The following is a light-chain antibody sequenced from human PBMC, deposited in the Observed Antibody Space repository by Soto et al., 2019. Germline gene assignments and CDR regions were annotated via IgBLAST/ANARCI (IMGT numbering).Light chain of an antibody. V-gene: IGLV2-11*01. J-gene: IGLJ3*02. Sequence: QSALTQPRSVSGSPGQSVTISCTGTSSDVGGYNYVSWYQQHPGKAPKLMIYDVSKRPSGVPHRFSGSKAGNTASLTISGHQAEEEADYYCCSYAGSPWVFGGGTKLTVL. CDR1: SSDVGGYNY. CDR2: DVS. CDR3: CSYAGSPWV.